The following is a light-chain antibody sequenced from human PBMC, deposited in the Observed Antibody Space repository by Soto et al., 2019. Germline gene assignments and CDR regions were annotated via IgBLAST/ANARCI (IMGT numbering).Light chain of an antibody. CDR3: QQHSNWPPIT. J-gene: IGKJ5*01. CDR2: DAS. CDR1: QSVSSY. Sequence: EIVLTQSPATLSLSPGARATLSCRASQSVSSYLAWYQQKPGQAPRLLIYDASDRATGIPGRFSGSGSGTDFTLTISSLEPEDFAVYYCQQHSNWPPITFGQGKRLEIK. V-gene: IGKV3-11*01.